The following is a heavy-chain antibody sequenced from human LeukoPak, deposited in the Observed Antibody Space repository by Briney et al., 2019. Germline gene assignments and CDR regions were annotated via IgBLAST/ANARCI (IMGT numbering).Heavy chain of an antibody. CDR2: ISYDGSNI. D-gene: IGHD5-24*01. V-gene: IGHV3-30-3*01. J-gene: IGHJ4*02. Sequence: GGSLRLSCAASGFTFSSYAMHWVRQAPGKGLEWVALISYDGSNIKYTDSVKGRFTISRDNSKNTLYLQMNSLRAEDTAVYYCARDLGGDGYNYGLDYWGQGTLVTVSS. CDR3: ARDLGGDGYNYGLDY. CDR1: GFTFSSYA.